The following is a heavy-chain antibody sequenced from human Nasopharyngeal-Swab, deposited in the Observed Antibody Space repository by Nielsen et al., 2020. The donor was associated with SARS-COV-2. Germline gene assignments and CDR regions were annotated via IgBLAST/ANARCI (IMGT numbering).Heavy chain of an antibody. V-gene: IGHV4-59*01. CDR1: GGSISGYY. CDR3: ARDKGGMATLDYYYYYYMDV. Sequence: SETLSLTCTVSGGSISGYYWSWIRQPPGKGLEWIGYIYYSGSTNYNPSLKSRVTISVDTSKNQFSLKLSSVTAADTAVYYCARDKGGMATLDYYYYYYMDVRGKGTTVTVSS. CDR2: IYYSGST. J-gene: IGHJ6*03. D-gene: IGHD5-24*01.